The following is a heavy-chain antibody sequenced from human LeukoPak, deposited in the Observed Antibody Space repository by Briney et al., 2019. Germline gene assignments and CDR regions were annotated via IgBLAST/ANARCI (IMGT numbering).Heavy chain of an antibody. CDR2: ISWDGGST. Sequence: PAGSLRLSCAASGFTFDDYSMHWVRQGPGKGLEWVSVISWDGGSTSYADSVKGRFTISRDNSKNSLYLQRNSLRSEDSALYYCAKDRGGVDYWGQGTLVTVSS. CDR1: GFTFDDYS. J-gene: IGHJ4*02. V-gene: IGHV3-43*01. CDR3: AKDRGGVDY. D-gene: IGHD3-16*01.